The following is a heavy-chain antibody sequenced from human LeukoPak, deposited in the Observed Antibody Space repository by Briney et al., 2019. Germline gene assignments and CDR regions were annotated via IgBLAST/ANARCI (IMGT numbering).Heavy chain of an antibody. D-gene: IGHD3-10*01. CDR3: ARDRDYGSGIFDY. Sequence: ASVKVSCKVSGYTFTDYYMHWVRQAPGQGLEWMGWINPNGGGTNYAQQFQGRVTMTRDTSFNTGYMEVSSLRSDDTAVYYCARDRDYGSGIFDYWGQGTLVTVSS. J-gene: IGHJ4*02. CDR1: GYTFTDYY. V-gene: IGHV1-2*02. CDR2: INPNGGGT.